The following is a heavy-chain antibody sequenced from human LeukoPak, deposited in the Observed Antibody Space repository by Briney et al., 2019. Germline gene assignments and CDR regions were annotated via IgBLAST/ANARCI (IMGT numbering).Heavy chain of an antibody. Sequence: GSQKVSCKASGYTFTGYYMHWVRQAPGQGLEWMGWIITNSGGTNYAQKFQGRVTMTRDTSISTAYTELSRLRSDDTAVYYCARVRRPSYGYSHFDYWGQGTLVTVPS. CDR3: ARVRRPSYGYSHFDY. D-gene: IGHD5-18*01. CDR1: GYTFTGYY. CDR2: IITNSGGT. J-gene: IGHJ4*02. V-gene: IGHV1-2*02.